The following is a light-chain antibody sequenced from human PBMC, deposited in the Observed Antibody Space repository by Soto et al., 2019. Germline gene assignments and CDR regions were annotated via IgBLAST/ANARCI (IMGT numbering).Light chain of an antibody. CDR1: SSDVGGYNY. Sequence: QSVLTQPASVSGSPGQSITISCTGTSSDVGGYNYVSWYQQHPGKAPKLMIYGVSNRPSGISHRFSGSKSGNTASLTISGLQAEDEADYYCSSYTSSSTLIFGGGTKVTVL. J-gene: IGLJ2*01. CDR3: SSYTSSSTLI. CDR2: GVS. V-gene: IGLV2-14*01.